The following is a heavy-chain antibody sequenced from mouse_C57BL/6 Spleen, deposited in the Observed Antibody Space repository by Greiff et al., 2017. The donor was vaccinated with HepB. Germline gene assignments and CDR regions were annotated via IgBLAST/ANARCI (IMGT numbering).Heavy chain of an antibody. CDR2: IRSKSNNYAT. Sequence: EVKLMESGGGLVQPKGSLKLSCAASGFSFNTYAMNWVRQAPGKGVEWVARIRSKSNNYATYYADSVKDRFTISRDDSESMLYLQMNNLKTEDTAMYYCVSGGNSWFAYWGQGTLVTVSA. CDR3: VSGGNSWFAY. J-gene: IGHJ3*01. D-gene: IGHD1-1*02. CDR1: GFSFNTYA. V-gene: IGHV10-1*01.